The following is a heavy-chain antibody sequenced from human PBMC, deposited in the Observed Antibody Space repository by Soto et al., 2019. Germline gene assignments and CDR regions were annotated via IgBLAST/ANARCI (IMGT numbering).Heavy chain of an antibody. CDR1: GYTFTGYY. V-gene: IGHV1-2*02. Sequence: ASVKVSCKASGYTFTGYYMHWVRQAPGQGLEWMGWINPNSGGTNYAQKFQGRVTMTRDTSISTAYMELSRLRSDDTAVYYCARDFQFFTMVGGGKKGDYGGGGPRVPVS. CDR2: INPNSGGT. J-gene: IGHJ4*02. CDR3: ARDFQFFTMVGGGKKGDY. D-gene: IGHD3-10*01.